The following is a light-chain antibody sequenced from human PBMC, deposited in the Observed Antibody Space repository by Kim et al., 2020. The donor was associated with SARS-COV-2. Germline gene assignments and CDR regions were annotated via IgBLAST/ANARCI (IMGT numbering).Light chain of an antibody. CDR1: RSVSSH. Sequence: EIVMTQSPATLSVSPGERATLSCRAGRSVSSHLAWYQQKPGQGPRLLIYGASTRATGVPDRFSGSGSGTDFTLTISSLHSEDFAVYYCQHYVNWPLTFGGGTKVDIK. V-gene: IGKV3-15*01. J-gene: IGKJ4*01. CDR2: GAS. CDR3: QHYVNWPLT.